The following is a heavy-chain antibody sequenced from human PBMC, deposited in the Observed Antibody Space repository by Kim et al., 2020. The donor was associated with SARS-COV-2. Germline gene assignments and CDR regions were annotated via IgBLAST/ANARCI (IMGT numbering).Heavy chain of an antibody. J-gene: IGHJ6*02. CDR1: GGSISSYY. CDR3: ARNYYYYGMDV. CDR2: IYYSGST. Sequence: SETLSLTCTVSGGSISSYYWSWIRQPPGKGLEWIGYIYYSGSTNYNPSLKSRVTISVDTSKNQFSLKLSSVTAADTAVYYCARNYYYYGMDVWGQGTTVTVSS. V-gene: IGHV4-59*01.